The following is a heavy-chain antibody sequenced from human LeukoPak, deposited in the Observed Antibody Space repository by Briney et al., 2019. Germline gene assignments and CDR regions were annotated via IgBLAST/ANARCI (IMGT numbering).Heavy chain of an antibody. CDR2: IIPIFGTA. CDR3: ARVSAVAGTAYLSMLEDYFDY. V-gene: IGHV1-69*13. Sequence: SVTVSFTASGGTFSIYAISWVRQAPGQGLEWMGGIIPIFGTANYAQKFQGRVTITADESTSTAYMELSSLRSEDTAVYYCARVSAVAGTAYLSMLEDYFDYWGQGTLVTVSS. CDR1: GGTFSIYA. J-gene: IGHJ4*02. D-gene: IGHD6-19*01.